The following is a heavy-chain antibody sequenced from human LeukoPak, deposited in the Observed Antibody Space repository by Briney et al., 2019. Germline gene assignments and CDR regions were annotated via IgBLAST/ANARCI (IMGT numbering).Heavy chain of an antibody. V-gene: IGHV4-59*01. CDR2: VYYSGST. CDR1: GDSISIYY. Sequence: SETLCLTCTVSGDSISIYYRSWIRQPPGTGLEWVGYVYYSGSTNYNPSLTSRVAISVDTSKNQFSLKLRSVTAADTAVYYCARVDYDSSGYYGYAFDIWGQGTMVTVSS. D-gene: IGHD3-22*01. J-gene: IGHJ3*02. CDR3: ARVDYDSSGYYGYAFDI.